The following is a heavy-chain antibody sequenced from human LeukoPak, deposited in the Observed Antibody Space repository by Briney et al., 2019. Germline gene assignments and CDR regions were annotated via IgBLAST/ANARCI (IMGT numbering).Heavy chain of an antibody. CDR1: GFTFNNYA. D-gene: IGHD4-17*01. V-gene: IGHV3-23*01. CDR3: ARDYADYVGYFFFDY. Sequence: GGSLRLSCAVSGFTFNNYAMNWVRQAPGKELEWVSSISGGGETTYYADSAKGRFTISRDNSQNTLYLQMNSLRAEDTAVYYCARDYADYVGYFFFDYWGQGTLVTVSS. J-gene: IGHJ4*02. CDR2: ISGGGETT.